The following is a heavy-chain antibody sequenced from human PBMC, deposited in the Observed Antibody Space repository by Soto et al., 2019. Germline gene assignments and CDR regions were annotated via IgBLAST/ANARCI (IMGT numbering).Heavy chain of an antibody. D-gene: IGHD2-15*01. Sequence: GGSLRLSCAASGFTFSNAWMSWVRQAPGKGLEWVGRIKSKTDGGTTDYAAPVKGRLTISRDDSKNTLYLQMNSLKTEDTAVYYCTTAFEEVVKLDYWGQGTLVNVSS. CDR1: GFTFSNAW. CDR3: TTAFEEVVKLDY. J-gene: IGHJ4*02. CDR2: IKSKTDGGTT. V-gene: IGHV3-15*01.